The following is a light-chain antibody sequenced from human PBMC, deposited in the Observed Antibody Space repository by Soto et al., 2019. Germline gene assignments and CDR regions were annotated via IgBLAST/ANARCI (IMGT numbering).Light chain of an antibody. CDR1: SSDVGGYNY. J-gene: IGLJ1*01. V-gene: IGLV2-14*01. CDR3: NSYTSRSTGV. Sequence: QSALTQPASVSGSPGQSMTISCTGTSSDVGGYNYVSWYQQHPGKAPKLLIYEVSNRPSGVSNRFSGSKSGNTASLTISGLQAEDEADYYCNSYTSRSTGVFGTGTKLTVL. CDR2: EVS.